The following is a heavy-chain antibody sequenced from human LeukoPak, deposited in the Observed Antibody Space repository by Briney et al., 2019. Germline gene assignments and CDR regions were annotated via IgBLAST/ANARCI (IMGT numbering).Heavy chain of an antibody. Sequence: ASVKVSCKASGYTFTSYYMHWVRQAPGQGLEWMGRIIPILGIANYAQKFQGRVTITADKSTSTAYMELSSLRSEDTAVYYCASAHPQTTMVRGVIGGDYFDYWGQGTLVTVSS. V-gene: IGHV1-69*02. J-gene: IGHJ4*02. CDR1: GYTFTSYY. D-gene: IGHD3-10*01. CDR3: ASAHPQTTMVRGVIGGDYFDY. CDR2: IIPILGIA.